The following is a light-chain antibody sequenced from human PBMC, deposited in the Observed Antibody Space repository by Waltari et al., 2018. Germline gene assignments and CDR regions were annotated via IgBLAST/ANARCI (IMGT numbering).Light chain of an antibody. Sequence: SSELTQDPAVSVALGQTVRITCQGASLRSYYASWYQQKPGQAPVLVIYGKNNRPSGIPDRFSGSTSGNTASLTISGAHAEDEADYYCNSRDTSGNHVVFGGGTKLTVL. J-gene: IGLJ2*01. V-gene: IGLV3-19*01. CDR3: NSRDTSGNHVV. CDR1: SLRSYY. CDR2: GKN.